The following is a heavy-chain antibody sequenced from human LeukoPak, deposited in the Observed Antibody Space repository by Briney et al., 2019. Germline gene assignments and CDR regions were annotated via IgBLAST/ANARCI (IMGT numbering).Heavy chain of an antibody. D-gene: IGHD2-2*02. J-gene: IGHJ4*02. CDR1: GFTFSSYW. CDR3: ATGYCSSTSCYRPSDY. V-gene: IGHV3-74*01. Sequence: PGGSLRLSCAASGFTFSSYWMHWVRQAPGKGLVWVSRINSDGSSTSYADSVKGRFTISRDNAKNTLYPQMNSLRAEDTAVYYCATGYCSSTSCYRPSDYWGQGTLVTVSS. CDR2: INSDGSST.